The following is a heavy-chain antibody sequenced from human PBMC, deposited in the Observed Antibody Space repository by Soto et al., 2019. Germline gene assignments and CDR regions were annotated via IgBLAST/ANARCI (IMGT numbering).Heavy chain of an antibody. D-gene: IGHD3-10*01. V-gene: IGHV3-30*03. CDR2: ISYDGSNK. CDR3: AGERWFGENGNYGMDV. CDR1: GFTFSSYW. Sequence: GGSLRLSWAASGFTFSSYWMSWVRQAPGKGLEWVAIISYDGSNKYYADSVKGRFTISRDNSKNTLYLQMNSLRAEDTAVYYCAGERWFGENGNYGMDVWGQGTTVTVSS. J-gene: IGHJ6*02.